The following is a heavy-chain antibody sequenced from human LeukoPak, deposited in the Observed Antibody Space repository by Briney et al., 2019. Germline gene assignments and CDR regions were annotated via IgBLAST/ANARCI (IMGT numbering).Heavy chain of an antibody. D-gene: IGHD3-3*01. Sequence: GGSLRLSCAASGFTFSSYAMSWVRQAPGKGLEWVSAISGSGGSTYYADSVKGRFTISRDNSKNTLYLQMNSLRAEDTAVYYCAKPDRKYDFWGGYYGRSFDYWGQGTLVTVSS. V-gene: IGHV3-23*01. CDR2: ISGSGGST. CDR1: GFTFSSYA. J-gene: IGHJ4*02. CDR3: AKPDRKYDFWGGYYGRSFDY.